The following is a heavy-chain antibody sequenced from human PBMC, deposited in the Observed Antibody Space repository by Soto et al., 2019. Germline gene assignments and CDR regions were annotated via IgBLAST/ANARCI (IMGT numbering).Heavy chain of an antibody. Sequence: PGGSLRLSCAASGFTFSSYSMNWVRQAPGKGLEWVSSISRSSSYIYYADSVKGRFTNSRDNAKNSLYLQMNSLRAEDTAVYYCARDLHDYVSFRFDPWGQGTLVTVSS. D-gene: IGHD3-16*01. CDR1: GFTFSSYS. J-gene: IGHJ5*02. V-gene: IGHV3-21*01. CDR3: ARDLHDYVSFRFDP. CDR2: ISRSSSYI.